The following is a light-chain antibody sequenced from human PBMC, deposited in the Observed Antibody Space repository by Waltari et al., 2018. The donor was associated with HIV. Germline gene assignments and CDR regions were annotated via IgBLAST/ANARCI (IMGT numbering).Light chain of an antibody. CDR3: QQSYGAPFT. CDR2: GAS. J-gene: IGKJ5*01. Sequence: IQMTKSPSALSASVGDTVTITCRASQKISRYLNWYQKKVGEAPKLLVYGASSLQSGVPARFRGSGSGSEYFLSISSLKSDDFATYFCQQSYGAPFTFG. CDR1: QKISRY. V-gene: IGKV1-39*01.